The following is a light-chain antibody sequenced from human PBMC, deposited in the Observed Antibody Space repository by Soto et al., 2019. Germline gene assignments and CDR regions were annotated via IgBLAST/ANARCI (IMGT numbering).Light chain of an antibody. V-gene: IGKV3-20*01. CDR1: QSVSNSY. CDR3: QQYGSTPVT. J-gene: IGKJ1*01. CDR2: GAS. Sequence: EIVLTQSPGTLSLSPGERATLSCRASQSVSNSYLAWYQQKPGQAPRLLIYGASSRATGIPDRFSGSGSGTDFTLTISRLEPDDFAVYYCQQYGSTPVTFGQGTKVEIK.